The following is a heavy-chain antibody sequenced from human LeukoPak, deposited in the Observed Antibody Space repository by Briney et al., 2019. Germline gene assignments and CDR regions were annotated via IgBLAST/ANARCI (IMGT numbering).Heavy chain of an antibody. Sequence: PSETLSLTCTVSGGSISGGSYYWGWIRQPPGKGLEWIGSISYSGSTYYNPSLKSRVTISVDTSKNQFSLKLSSVTAADTAVYFCARVPTAMITFDYWGQGTLVTASS. CDR2: ISYSGST. J-gene: IGHJ4*02. D-gene: IGHD5-18*01. CDR3: ARVPTAMITFDY. CDR1: GGSISGGSYY. V-gene: IGHV4-39*07.